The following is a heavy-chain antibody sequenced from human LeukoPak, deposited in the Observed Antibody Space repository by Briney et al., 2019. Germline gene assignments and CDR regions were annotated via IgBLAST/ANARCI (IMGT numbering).Heavy chain of an antibody. J-gene: IGHJ4*02. CDR3: VKARGIQLWLPGDY. CDR1: GFTFSRYA. Sequence: GGSLRLSCSASGFTFSRYAMHWVRQAPGKGLEYVSAISSNGCSTYYGDSVKGRSTISRDNSKNTLYLQMSSLRAEDTAVYYCVKARGIQLWLPGDYWGQGTLVTVSS. CDR2: ISSNGCST. V-gene: IGHV3-64D*09. D-gene: IGHD5-18*01.